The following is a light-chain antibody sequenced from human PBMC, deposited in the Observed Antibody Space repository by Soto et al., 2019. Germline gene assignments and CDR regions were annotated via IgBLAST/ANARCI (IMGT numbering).Light chain of an antibody. J-gene: IGKJ1*01. CDR2: KVS. CDR3: MQGTLWPQT. CDR1: QGLVYSDGNTY. Sequence: EVVLTQSPLSLPVTLAHPASISCRSSQGLVYSDGNTYLNWFQQRPGQSPRRLIYKVSDRDSGVSEKFSGSGAGTAFSLKIRRVEAEDVGVYYCMQGTLWPQTFVQGTKVEIK. V-gene: IGKV2-30*01.